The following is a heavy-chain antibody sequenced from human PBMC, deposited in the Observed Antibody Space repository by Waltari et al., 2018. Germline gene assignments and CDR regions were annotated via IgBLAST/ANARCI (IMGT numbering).Heavy chain of an antibody. V-gene: IGHV4-59*01. Sequence: QVQLQESGPGLVKPSETLSLTCTVSGGSISSYYWRWIRQPPGKGLEWIGYIYYSGSTNYNPSLKSRVTISVDTSKNQFSLKLSSVTAADTAVYYCASFYSGSYDGSWAFDIWGQGTMVTVSS. CDR3: ASFYSGSYDGSWAFDI. CDR2: IYYSGST. J-gene: IGHJ3*02. CDR1: GGSISSYY. D-gene: IGHD1-26*01.